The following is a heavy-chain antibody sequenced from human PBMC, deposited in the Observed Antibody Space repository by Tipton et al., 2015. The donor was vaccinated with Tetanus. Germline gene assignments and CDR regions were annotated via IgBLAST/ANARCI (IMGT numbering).Heavy chain of an antibody. V-gene: IGHV4-39*01. CDR2: IYYSGST. D-gene: IGHD3-9*01. CDR3: ARRGGDFLTGYYDS. J-gene: IGHJ4*02. CDR1: GGSISSSNYY. Sequence: TLSLTCTAPGGSISSSNYYWGWIRQPPGKGLEWIGRIYYSGSTSYNPSLKSRVTISVDTSKNQFSLELNSVTAADTAVYYCARRGGDFLTGYYDSWGQGTLVTVSS.